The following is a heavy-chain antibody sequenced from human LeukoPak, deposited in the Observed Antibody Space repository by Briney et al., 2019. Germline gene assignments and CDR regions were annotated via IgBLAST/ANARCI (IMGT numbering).Heavy chain of an antibody. CDR3: ARGADYSDAFDI. J-gene: IGHJ3*02. V-gene: IGHV4-59*01. CDR2: IYYSGST. D-gene: IGHD4/OR15-4a*01. CDR1: GGSTSSYY. Sequence: PSETLSLTCTVSGGSTSSYYWSWIRQPPGKGLEWIGYIYYSGSTNYNPSLKSRVTISVDTSKNQFSLKLSSVTAADTAVYYCARGADYSDAFDIWGQGTMVTVSS.